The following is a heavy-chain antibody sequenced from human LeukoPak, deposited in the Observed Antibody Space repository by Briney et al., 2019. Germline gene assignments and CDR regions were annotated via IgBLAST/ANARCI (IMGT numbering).Heavy chain of an antibody. CDR2: ISYDGSNK. V-gene: IGHV3-30-3*01. CDR3: ATYYYDSSGYYYVDYFDY. Sequence: GGSLRLSCAASGFTFSSYATHWVRQAPGKGLEWVAVISYDGSNKYYADSVKGRFTISRDNSKNTLYLQMNSLRAEDTAVYYCATYYYDSSGYYYVDYFDYWGQRTLVTVSS. CDR1: GFTFSSYA. J-gene: IGHJ4*02. D-gene: IGHD3-22*01.